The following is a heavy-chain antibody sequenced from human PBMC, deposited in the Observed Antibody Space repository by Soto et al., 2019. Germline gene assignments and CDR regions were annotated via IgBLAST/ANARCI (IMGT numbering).Heavy chain of an antibody. CDR3: ARESGDWPLNWFDP. Sequence: LRLSFAASGFYFSNHWMHWVRQRPAEGLVWVSRITSDGKSKAYAESVKGRFAISRDNAKNTLYLQMNGLTAEDTAVYYCARESGDWPLNWFDPWGQGTLVTVSS. J-gene: IGHJ5*02. CDR2: ITSDGKSK. D-gene: IGHD2-21*02. V-gene: IGHV3-74*01. CDR1: GFYFSNHW.